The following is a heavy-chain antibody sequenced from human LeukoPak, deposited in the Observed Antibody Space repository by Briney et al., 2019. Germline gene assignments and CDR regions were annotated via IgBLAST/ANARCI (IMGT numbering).Heavy chain of an antibody. J-gene: IGHJ4*02. V-gene: IGHV4-61*02. CDR2: IYTSGST. D-gene: IGHD3-10*01. Sequence: PSQTLSLTCTVSGGSISSGSYYWSWIRQPAGKGLEWIGRIYTSGSTNYNPSLKSRVTISVDTSKNQFSLKLSSVTAADTAVYYCARDGHYYGSGSYYRQFDYWGQGTLVTVSS. CDR3: ARDGHYYGSGSYYRQFDY. CDR1: GGSISSGSYY.